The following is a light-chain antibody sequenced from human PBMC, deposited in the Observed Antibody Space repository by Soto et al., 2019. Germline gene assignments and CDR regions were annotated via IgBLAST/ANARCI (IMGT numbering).Light chain of an antibody. V-gene: IGKV1-9*01. CDR2: AAS. J-gene: IGKJ2*01. CDR1: QGISSY. CDR3: QQRNDYPYT. Sequence: IQLTQSPSSLSASVGDRVTITCRASQGISSYFAWYQQKPGKAPKVLIYAASTLQNGVPQRFGGSGSGTDFTLTISSLQPEDFATYYCQQRNDYPYTFGQAPQLEIK.